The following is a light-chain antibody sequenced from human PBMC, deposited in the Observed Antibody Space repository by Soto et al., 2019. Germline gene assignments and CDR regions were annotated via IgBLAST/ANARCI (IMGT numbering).Light chain of an antibody. Sequence: QSVLTQPASVSGSPGQSVTISCTGASSDVGAYEHVSWYQQHPGRAPKLILYDVNNRPSGVSNHFSGSKSGNTASLVISGLQANDEADYFCTSPTPGSLYVFGTGTKVTVL. J-gene: IGLJ1*01. V-gene: IGLV2-14*03. CDR3: TSPTPGSLYV. CDR2: DVN. CDR1: SSDVGAYEH.